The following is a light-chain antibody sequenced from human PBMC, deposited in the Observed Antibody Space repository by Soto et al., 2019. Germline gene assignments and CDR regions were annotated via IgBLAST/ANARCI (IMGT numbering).Light chain of an antibody. CDR3: ISFTSSSTPYV. CDR2: DVN. CDR1: SSDAGAYKY. J-gene: IGLJ1*01. Sequence: QSVLTQPASVSGSPGQSITMSCTGSSSDAGAYKYVSWYQQYPTKAPQLIMYDVNHRPSGVSNRFSGSKSGNTASLTISGLQVEDEAVYYCISFTSSSTPYVFGTGTKVTV. V-gene: IGLV2-14*03.